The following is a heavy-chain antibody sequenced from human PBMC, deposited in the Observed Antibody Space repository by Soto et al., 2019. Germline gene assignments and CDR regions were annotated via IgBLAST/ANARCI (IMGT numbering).Heavy chain of an antibody. V-gene: IGHV3-30-3*01. CDR1: GFTFSSYD. CDR2: ISYDGSNK. J-gene: IGHJ6*02. D-gene: IGHD3-3*01. Sequence: QVQLVESGGGVVQPGRSLRLSCAVSGFTFSSYDMHWVRQAPGKGLEWVAVISYDGSNKYYADSVKGRFTISRDNSKNTLYLQMNSLRAEDTAVYYCARWGLRFLGMDVWGQGTTVTVSS. CDR3: ARWGLRFLGMDV.